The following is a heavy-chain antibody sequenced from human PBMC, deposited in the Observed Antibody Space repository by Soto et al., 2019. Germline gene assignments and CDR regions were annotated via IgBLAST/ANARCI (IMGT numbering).Heavy chain of an antibody. D-gene: IGHD1-26*01. CDR2: INHSGST. J-gene: IGHJ4*02. CDR3: ARGGGSYVMNY. Sequence: QVQLQQWGAGLLKPSETLSLTCAVYGGSFSGYYWSWIRQPPGKGLEWIGEINHSGSTNYNPSLKSRVTISVDTSKNQFPLKLSSVTAADTAVYYCARGGGSYVMNYWGQGTLVTVSS. V-gene: IGHV4-34*01. CDR1: GGSFSGYY.